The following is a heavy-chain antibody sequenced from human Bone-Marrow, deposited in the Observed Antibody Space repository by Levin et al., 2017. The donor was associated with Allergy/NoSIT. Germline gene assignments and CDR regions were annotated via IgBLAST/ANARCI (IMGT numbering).Heavy chain of an antibody. D-gene: IGHD2-15*01. CDR3: ASGRSVIVAASLDS. CDR1: GGSINTPGYY. Sequence: SETLSLTCSVSGGSINTPGYYWSWIRQHPGKGLEWIGYIYFSGSTFYNPSLKSRLSISADTSKNQFSLNVSSVSAAGTAVYFCASGRSVIVAASLDSWGQGTLVTVSS. V-gene: IGHV4-31*03. J-gene: IGHJ4*02. CDR2: IYFSGST.